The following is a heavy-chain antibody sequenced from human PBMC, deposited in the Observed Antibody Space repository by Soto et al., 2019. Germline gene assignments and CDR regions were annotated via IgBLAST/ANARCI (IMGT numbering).Heavy chain of an antibody. CDR2: ISGSGGST. Sequence: GGSLRLSCAASGFTFSSYAMSWVRQAPGKGLEWVSAISGSGGSTYYADSVKGRFTISRDNSKNTLYLQMNSLRAEDTAVYYCAKAGLWFGELLFRRFDPWGQGTLVTVSS. CDR3: AKAGLWFGELLFRRFDP. CDR1: GFTFSSYA. D-gene: IGHD3-10*01. J-gene: IGHJ5*02. V-gene: IGHV3-23*01.